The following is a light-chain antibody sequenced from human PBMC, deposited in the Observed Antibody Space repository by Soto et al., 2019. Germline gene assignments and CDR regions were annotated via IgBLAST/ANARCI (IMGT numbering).Light chain of an antibody. V-gene: IGKV3-15*01. CDR3: QQYNNWPPWT. CDR2: GAS. CDR1: QSVSSN. J-gene: IGKJ1*01. Sequence: EIVMTQSPATLSVSPGERASLSCRASQSVSSNLAWYQQKPGQAPRLRIYGASTRATGIPARFSGSRSGTEFTLTISSLQSEDFAVYYCQQYNNWPPWTFGQGTKVDIK.